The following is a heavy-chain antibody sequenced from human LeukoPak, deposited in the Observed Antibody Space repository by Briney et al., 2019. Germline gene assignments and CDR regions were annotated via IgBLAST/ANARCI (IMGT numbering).Heavy chain of an antibody. Sequence: SETLSLTCTVSGGSISTYYWSWIRQSAGKGLEWIGRIHTSGSTNYNPSLKSRVTMSVDTSKDQFSLKVSSVTAADTGVYYCARAPEFSSGWLLDCWGQGSLVTVSS. CDR1: GGSISTYY. V-gene: IGHV4-4*07. D-gene: IGHD6-19*01. CDR2: IHTSGST. CDR3: ARAPEFSSGWLLDC. J-gene: IGHJ4*02.